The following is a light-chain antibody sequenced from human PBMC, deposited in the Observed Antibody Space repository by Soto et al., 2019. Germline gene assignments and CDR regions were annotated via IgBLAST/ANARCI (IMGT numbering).Light chain of an antibody. V-gene: IGKV3-11*01. J-gene: IGKJ1*01. CDR2: DAS. CDR3: HQRSDWPPWT. CDR1: QSISTH. Sequence: EIVLTQSPATLSLSPGEGATLSCRASQSISTHLAWYQQRPGQAPRLLIYDASNRASGIPARFSGSGSGTDFTLTINSLEPEDFAVYYCHQRSDWPPWTFGQGTKVEIK.